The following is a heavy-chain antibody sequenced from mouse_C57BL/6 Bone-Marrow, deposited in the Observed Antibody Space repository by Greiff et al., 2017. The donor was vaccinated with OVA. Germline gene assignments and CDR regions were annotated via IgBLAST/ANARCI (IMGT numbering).Heavy chain of an antibody. V-gene: IGHV5-4*03. CDR3: ARGGYYGNYLYYFDY. CDR2: ISDGGSYT. Sequence: EVKLVESGGGLVKPGGSLKLSCAASGFTFSSYAMSWVRQTPEKRLEWVATISDGGSYTYYPDNVKGRFTISRDNAKNNLYLQMSHLKSEDTAMYYCARGGYYGNYLYYFDYWGQGTTLTVSS. D-gene: IGHD2-1*01. J-gene: IGHJ2*01. CDR1: GFTFSSYA.